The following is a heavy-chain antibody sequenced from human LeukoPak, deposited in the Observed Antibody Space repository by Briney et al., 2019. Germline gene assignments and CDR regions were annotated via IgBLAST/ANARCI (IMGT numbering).Heavy chain of an antibody. CDR2: INSDGSTT. CDR3: ARGGGPGWYGY. D-gene: IGHD6-19*01. CDR1: GFTFSTYW. V-gene: IGHV3-74*03. Sequence: GGSLRLSCAASGFTFSTYWMHWVRQVPGKGLVWVSRINSDGSTTTYADSVKGRFTISRDNAKNTLYLQMNSLRVEDTAVYYCARGGGPGWYGYWGQGTLVTVSS. J-gene: IGHJ4*02.